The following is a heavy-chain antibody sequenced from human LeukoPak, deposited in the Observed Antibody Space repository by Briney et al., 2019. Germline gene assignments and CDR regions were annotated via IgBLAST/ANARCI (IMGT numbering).Heavy chain of an antibody. CDR2: ISSSSSTI. CDR1: GFTFSSYS. V-gene: IGHV3-48*01. CDR3: ARFDILVVVAATSFDY. J-gene: IGHJ4*02. D-gene: IGHD2-15*01. Sequence: GGSLRLSCAASGFTFSSYSMNWVRQAPGKGLEWVSYISSSSSTIHYADSVRGRFTISRDNAKNSLFLQMNTLRAEDTAVYYCARFDILVVVAATSFDYWGQGTLVTVSS.